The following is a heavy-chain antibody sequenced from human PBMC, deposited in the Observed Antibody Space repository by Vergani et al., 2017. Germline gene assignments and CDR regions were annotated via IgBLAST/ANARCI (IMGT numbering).Heavy chain of an antibody. CDR2: ISNDGSKK. Sequence: QVQLAESGGGRVQPGRSLRLSCAASGFSFSSHTIHWVRQAPGKGLEWVAVISNDGSKKYYADSVKGRFTISRDNSKNTLDLQMNSLRTQDTAVYYCAKAGSVTSGSLQYNFYKDFWGKGTTVTVS. V-gene: IGHV3-30*18. J-gene: IGHJ6*03. D-gene: IGHD3-10*01. CDR1: GFSFSSHT. CDR3: AKAGSVTSGSLQYNFYKDF.